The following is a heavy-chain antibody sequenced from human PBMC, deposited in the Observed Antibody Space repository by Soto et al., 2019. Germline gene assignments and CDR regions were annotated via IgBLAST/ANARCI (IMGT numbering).Heavy chain of an antibody. CDR2: ISYDGSNK. Sequence: QVQLVESGGGVVQPGWSLRLSCAASGFTFRNYAMHWVRQAPGKGLEWVALISYDGSNKYYADSVKGRLTISRDNSKNTLFLQMNSLRAEDTAVYYCARGVGATTDDPYDHFWGQGTLVTVSS. CDR3: ARGVGATTDDPYDHF. V-gene: IGHV3-30-3*01. CDR1: GFTFRNYA. J-gene: IGHJ4*02. D-gene: IGHD1-26*01.